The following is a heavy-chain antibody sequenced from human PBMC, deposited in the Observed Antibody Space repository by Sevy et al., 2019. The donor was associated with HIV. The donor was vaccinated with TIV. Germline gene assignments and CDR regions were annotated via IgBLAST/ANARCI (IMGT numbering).Heavy chain of an antibody. CDR1: GGSISSSNW. D-gene: IGHD3-22*01. V-gene: IGHV4-4*02. Sequence: SETLSLTCAVSGGSISSSNWWSWVRQPPGKGLEWIGEVSLSGTTNYNPSLKSRVTMSVDKSKNQFSLKLNSVTAADTAVYYCARRFYYDSSTHYHYYFDSWGQGALVTVSS. J-gene: IGHJ4*02. CDR3: ARRFYYDSSTHYHYYFDS. CDR2: VSLSGTT.